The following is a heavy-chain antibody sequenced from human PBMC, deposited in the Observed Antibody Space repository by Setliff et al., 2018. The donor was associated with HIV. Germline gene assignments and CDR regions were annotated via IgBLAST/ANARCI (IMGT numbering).Heavy chain of an antibody. CDR2: IYYSGST. D-gene: IGHD3-9*01. J-gene: IGHJ4*02. V-gene: IGHV4-59*08. CDR3: ARLSPLDWPFDY. Sequence: TLSLTCTVFGGSISSYYWSWIRQPPGKGLEWIRYIYYSGSTNYNPSLKSRVTISIDPSKDHFSLKLRSVTAADTAVYYCARLSPLDWPFDYWGQGTLVTVSS. CDR1: GGSISSYY.